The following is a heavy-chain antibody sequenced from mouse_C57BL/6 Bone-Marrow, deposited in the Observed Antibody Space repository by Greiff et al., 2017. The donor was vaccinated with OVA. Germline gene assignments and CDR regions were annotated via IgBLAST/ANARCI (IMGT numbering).Heavy chain of an antibody. V-gene: IGHV14-4*01. CDR1: GFHIKDDY. J-gene: IGHJ2*01. CDR3: TTLTVAYFDY. D-gene: IGHD1-1*01. Sequence: EVMLVESGAELVRPGASVKLSCTASGFHIKDDYMHWVKPRPEQGLEWIGWIDPENGDTEYASKFQGKATITADTSSNTAYLQLSSLTSEDTAVYYCTTLTVAYFDYWGQGTTLTVSS. CDR2: IDPENGDT.